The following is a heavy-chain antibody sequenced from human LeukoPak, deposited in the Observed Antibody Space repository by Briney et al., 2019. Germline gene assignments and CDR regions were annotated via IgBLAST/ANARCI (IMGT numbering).Heavy chain of an antibody. D-gene: IGHD3-22*01. Sequence: PSETLSLTCTVSGGSISSGGYYWSWIRQHPGKGLEWIGYIYYSGSTYYNPSLKSRVTISVDTSKNQFSLKLSSVTAADTAVYYCARGAHYYDSSGYYNYFDYWGQGTLVTVSS. V-gene: IGHV4-31*03. CDR3: ARGAHYYDSSGYYNYFDY. J-gene: IGHJ4*02. CDR2: IYYSGST. CDR1: GGSISSGGYY.